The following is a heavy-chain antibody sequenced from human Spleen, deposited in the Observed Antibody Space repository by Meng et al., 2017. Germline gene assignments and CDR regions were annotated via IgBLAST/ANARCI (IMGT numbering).Heavy chain of an antibody. CDR1: GYTFTSYG. CDR3: ARENWEVLDY. Sequence: ASVKVSCKASGYTFTSYGISWVRQAPGQGLEWMGWISAYNGNTNYAQKFQGRVTMTRDKSTSTAYMEVSSLTSDDTAVYFCARENWEVLDYWGQGALVTVSS. CDR2: ISAYNGNT. V-gene: IGHV1-18*01. D-gene: IGHD7-27*01. J-gene: IGHJ4*02.